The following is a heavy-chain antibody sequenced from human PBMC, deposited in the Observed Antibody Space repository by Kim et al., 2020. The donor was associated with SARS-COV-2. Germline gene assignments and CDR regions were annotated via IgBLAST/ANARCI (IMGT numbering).Heavy chain of an antibody. CDR2: IYYSGST. Sequence: SETLSLTCTVSGGSISSYYWSWIRQPPGKGLEWIGYIYYSGSTNYNPSLKSRVTISVDTSKNQFSLKLSSVTAADTAVYYCARGGIRKIRHYVRWFWFDPWGQGTLVTVSS. CDR1: GGSISSYY. CDR3: ARGGIRKIRHYVRWFWFDP. D-gene: IGHD3-10*01. J-gene: IGHJ5*02. V-gene: IGHV4-59*01.